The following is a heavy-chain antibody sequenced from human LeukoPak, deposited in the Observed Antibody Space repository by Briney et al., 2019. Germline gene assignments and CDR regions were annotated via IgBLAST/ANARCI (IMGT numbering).Heavy chain of an antibody. CDR3: ARDLTGTTFFDY. CDR2: IYSDGRT. J-gene: IGHJ4*02. CDR1: GFAFISNY. D-gene: IGHD1-20*01. Sequence: GGSLRLSCAVSGFAFISNYMSWVRQAPGKGLEWVSVIYSDGRTYYADSVRGRFTISRHNSKNTLYLQMNSLRAEDTAVYYCARDLTGTTFFDYWGQGTLVTVSS. V-gene: IGHV3-53*04.